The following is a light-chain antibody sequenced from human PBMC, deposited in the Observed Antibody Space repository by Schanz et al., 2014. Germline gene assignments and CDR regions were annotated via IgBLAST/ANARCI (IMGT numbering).Light chain of an antibody. Sequence: QSALTQPPSASGSPGQSVAISCTGTSSDVGAYNYVSWYQQYPGKAPKLIIYDVSNRPSGVSNRFSGSRSGNTASLTISGLQAEDEADYYCSSYTSISTLNYVFGSGTKLTVL. CDR2: DVS. CDR1: SSDVGAYNY. J-gene: IGLJ1*01. V-gene: IGLV2-14*01. CDR3: SSYTSISTLNYV.